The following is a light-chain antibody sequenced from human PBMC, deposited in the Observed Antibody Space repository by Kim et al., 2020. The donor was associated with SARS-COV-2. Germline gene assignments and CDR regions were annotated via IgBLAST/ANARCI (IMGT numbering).Light chain of an antibody. CDR1: RSDVGGYNY. CDR2: DVT. Sequence: QSALTQPASVSGSPGQSITISCAGTRSDVGGYNYVSWYQQHPGKAPKLMIYDVTNRPSGVSNRFSGSKSGNTASLTISGLQAEDEADYYCSSYTSSSTVVFGGGTHLTVL. J-gene: IGLJ2*01. CDR3: SSYTSSSTVV. V-gene: IGLV2-14*03.